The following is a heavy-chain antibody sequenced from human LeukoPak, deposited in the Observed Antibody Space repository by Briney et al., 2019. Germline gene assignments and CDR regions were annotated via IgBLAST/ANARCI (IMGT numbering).Heavy chain of an antibody. CDR1: GFTFSNTW. J-gene: IGHJ4*02. Sequence: PGGSLRLSCAASGFTFSNTWMSWVRQAPGKGLEWAGRIKSKTDGGTTDYAAPVKGRFTISRDDSKNTLYLQMNSLKTEDTAVYHCTTGTGYSDHDYWGQGTLVTVSS. V-gene: IGHV3-15*01. D-gene: IGHD5-12*01. CDR3: TTGTGYSDHDY. CDR2: IKSKTDGGTT.